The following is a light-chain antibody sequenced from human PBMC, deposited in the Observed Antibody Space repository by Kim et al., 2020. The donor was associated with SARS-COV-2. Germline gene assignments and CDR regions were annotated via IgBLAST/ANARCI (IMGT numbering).Light chain of an antibody. CDR1: QDISKY. Sequence: ASVGDRGTITCRARQDISKYLAWYQHRPGKAPKLLIYVASTLQTGVPSRFSGSGSGTDFSLTISSLQPEEFATYYCQQLNASPLTFGGGTRVDI. CDR3: QQLNASPLT. V-gene: IGKV1-9*01. J-gene: IGKJ4*01. CDR2: VAS.